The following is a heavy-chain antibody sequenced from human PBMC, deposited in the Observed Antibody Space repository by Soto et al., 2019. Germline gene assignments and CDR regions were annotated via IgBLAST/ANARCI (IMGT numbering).Heavy chain of an antibody. V-gene: IGHV3-15*07. CDR1: GFTFSNAW. D-gene: IGHD3-10*01. Sequence: EVQLVESGGGLVKPGGSLTLSCAASGFTFSNAWMNWVRQAPGKGLEWVGRVKSKTDGVTTDYAAPVKGRFTISRDDSKHTLYLQMNSMKTEDTAVYYCTTQEGSASPRHFYYYVMDVWGQGTTVTVSS. J-gene: IGHJ6*02. CDR3: TTQEGSASPRHFYYYVMDV. CDR2: VKSKTDGVTT.